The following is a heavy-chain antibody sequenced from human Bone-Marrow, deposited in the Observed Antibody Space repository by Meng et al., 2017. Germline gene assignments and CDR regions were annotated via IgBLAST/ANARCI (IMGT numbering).Heavy chain of an antibody. J-gene: IGHJ5*02. Sequence: SVKVSCKASGYTFTGYYMHWVRQAPGQGLEWMGGIIPIFGTANYAQKFQGRVTITADESTSTAYMELSSLRSEDTAVYYCARVPSLYWSGYYTGNWFDPWGQGTLVTVSS. V-gene: IGHV1-69*13. CDR3: ARVPSLYWSGYYTGNWFDP. D-gene: IGHD3-3*01. CDR2: IIPIFGTA. CDR1: GYTFTGYY.